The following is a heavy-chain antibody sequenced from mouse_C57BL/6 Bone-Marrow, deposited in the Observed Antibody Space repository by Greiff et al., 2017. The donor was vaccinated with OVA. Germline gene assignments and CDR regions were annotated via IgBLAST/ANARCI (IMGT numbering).Heavy chain of an antibody. Sequence: EVQGVESGGGLVQPGGSLKLSCAASGFTFSDYYMYWVRQTPEKRLEWVAYISNGGGSTYYPDTVKGRFTISRDNAKNTLYLQMSRLKSEDTAMYYCARRGGNYDYFDYWGQGTTLTVSS. CDR2: ISNGGGST. D-gene: IGHD2-1*01. CDR3: ARRGGNYDYFDY. CDR1: GFTFSDYY. V-gene: IGHV5-12*01. J-gene: IGHJ2*01.